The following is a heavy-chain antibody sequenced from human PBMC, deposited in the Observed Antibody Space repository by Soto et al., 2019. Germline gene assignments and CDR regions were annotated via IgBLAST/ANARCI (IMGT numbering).Heavy chain of an antibody. CDR1: GHRFTELS. Sequence: ASVKVSCKASGHRFTELSMHWVRQAPGKGLEWMGGFDPEDALTIYAQKFQGRVKMTEDASTDTAYLDLSGLRSDNTAVYYCATALNYGSGSYSGSAYYFDLWGQGTLVTVSS. CDR3: ATALNYGSGSYSGSAYYFDL. V-gene: IGHV1-24*01. D-gene: IGHD3-10*01. CDR2: FDPEDALT. J-gene: IGHJ4*02.